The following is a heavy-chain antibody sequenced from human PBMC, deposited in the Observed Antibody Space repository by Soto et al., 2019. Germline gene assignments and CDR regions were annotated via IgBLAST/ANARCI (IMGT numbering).Heavy chain of an antibody. CDR2: ISYDGSNK. Sequence: QVQLVESGGGVVQPGRSLRLSCAASGFTFSSYGMHWVRQAPGKGLEWVAGISYDGSNKYYADSVKGRFTISRDNSKNPLYQQMNSLGAEDTAVYYCAKERYSRLRGSPGYYFDYWGQGTLVTVSS. CDR3: AKERYSRLRGSPGYYFDY. CDR1: GFTFSSYG. D-gene: IGHD5-18*01. V-gene: IGHV3-30*18. J-gene: IGHJ4*02.